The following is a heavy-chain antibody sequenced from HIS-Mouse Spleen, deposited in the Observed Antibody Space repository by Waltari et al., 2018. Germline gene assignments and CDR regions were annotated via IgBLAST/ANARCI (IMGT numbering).Heavy chain of an antibody. Sequence: QVQLVESGGGVVQPGRSLRLSCAASGFAVSIYGISWVRQAPGKGLEWVAVISYDGSNKYYADSVKGRFTISRDNSKNTLYLQMNSLRAEDTAVYYCAKASSGWLDYWGQGTLVTVSS. D-gene: IGHD6-19*01. J-gene: IGHJ4*02. V-gene: IGHV3-30*18. CDR2: ISYDGSNK. CDR1: GFAVSIYG. CDR3: AKASSGWLDY.